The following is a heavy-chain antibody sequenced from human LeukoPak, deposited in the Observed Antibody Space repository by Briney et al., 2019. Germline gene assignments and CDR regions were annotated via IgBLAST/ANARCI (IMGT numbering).Heavy chain of an antibody. J-gene: IGHJ4*02. CDR3: ARQAWLLDF. Sequence: SETLSLTCSVSGSSISSSSYYWGWIRLPPGKGLEWIGSIYYSGSTYYNPSLKSRVTMSVDTSKSQFTLRLTSVTAADTAVYYCARQAWLLDFWGQGTLVAVSS. D-gene: IGHD5-12*01. CDR1: GSSISSSSYY. CDR2: IYYSGST. V-gene: IGHV4-39*01.